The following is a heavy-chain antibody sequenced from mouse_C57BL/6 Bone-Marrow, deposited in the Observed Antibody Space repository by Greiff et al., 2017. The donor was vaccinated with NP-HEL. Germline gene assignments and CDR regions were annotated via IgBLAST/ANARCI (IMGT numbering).Heavy chain of an antibody. CDR2: INPSSGYT. D-gene: IGHD1-1*01. CDR1: GYTFTSYT. Sequence: VQLVESGAELARPGASVKMSCKASGYTFTSYTMHWVKQRPGQGLEWIGYINPSSGYTKYNQKFKDKATLTADKSSSTAYMQLSSLTSEDSAVYYCGSHYYGSSYWYFDVWGTGTTVTVSS. CDR3: GSHYYGSSYWYFDV. V-gene: IGHV1-4*01. J-gene: IGHJ1*03.